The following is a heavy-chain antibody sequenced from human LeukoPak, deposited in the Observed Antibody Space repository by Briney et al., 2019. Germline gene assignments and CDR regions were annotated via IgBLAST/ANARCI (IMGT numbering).Heavy chain of an antibody. J-gene: IGHJ4*02. CDR3: ARDAYDSSGYYHY. D-gene: IGHD3-22*01. Sequence: GRSLRLSCAASGFTFSSYAMHWVRQAPGKGLEWVANIKQDGSEKYYVDSVKGRFTISRDNAKNSLYLQMNSLRAEGTAVYYCARDAYDSSGYYHYWGQGTLVTVSS. CDR1: GFTFSSYA. CDR2: IKQDGSEK. V-gene: IGHV3-7*01.